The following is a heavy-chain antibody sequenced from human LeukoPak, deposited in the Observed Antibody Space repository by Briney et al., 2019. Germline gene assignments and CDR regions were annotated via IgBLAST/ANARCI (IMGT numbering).Heavy chain of an antibody. CDR3: AKTGYSSSWQNYYYYMDV. V-gene: IGHV3-23*01. D-gene: IGHD6-13*01. CDR2: ISGSGGST. J-gene: IGHJ6*03. Sequence: PGGSLRLSCAASGFTFSSYGMSWGRQAPGKGLEWVSIISGSGGSTYYADSVKGRFTISRDNSKNTLYLQMNSLRAEDTAVYYCAKTGYSSSWQNYYYYMDVWGKGTTVTISS. CDR1: GFTFSSYG.